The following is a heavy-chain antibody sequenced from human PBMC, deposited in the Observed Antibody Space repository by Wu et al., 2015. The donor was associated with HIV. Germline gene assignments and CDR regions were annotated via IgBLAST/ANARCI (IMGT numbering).Heavy chain of an antibody. J-gene: IGHJ4*02. D-gene: IGHD3-10*01. V-gene: IGHV1-2*02. CDR1: GYNFIDYY. CDR3: ARLQSLHGLYSNADY. CDR2: INSNRGGT. Sequence: QVQLLQSGAEVKKPGASVMVSCKASGYNFIDYYMYWVRQAPGQGPEWMGWINSNRGGTKYAQKFQGRITMTRDTAVSTAYLELNTLRSDDTAVYYCARLQSLHGLYSNADYWGQGTLVTVSS.